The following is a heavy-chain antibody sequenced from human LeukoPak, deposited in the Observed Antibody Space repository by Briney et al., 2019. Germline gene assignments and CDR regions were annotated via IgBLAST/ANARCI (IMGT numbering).Heavy chain of an antibody. CDR1: GYSFNTYW. J-gene: IGHJ4*02. V-gene: IGHV5-51*01. D-gene: IGHD2-2*02. Sequence: GESLKISCKASGYSFNTYWIGWVRQMPGKRLEWMGISYPGDSDPRYTKYSPSFQGQVTISADKSISTAYLQWSSLKASDTAIYYCARGAYTDYWGQGTLVTVSS. CDR2: SYPGDSDPRYT. CDR3: ARGAYTDY.